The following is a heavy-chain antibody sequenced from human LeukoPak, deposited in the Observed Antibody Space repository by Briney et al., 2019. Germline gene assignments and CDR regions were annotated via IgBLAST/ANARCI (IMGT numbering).Heavy chain of an antibody. J-gene: IGHJ4*02. CDR2: FDPEDGET. Sequence: ASVKVSCKVSGYTLTELSMHWVRQAPGKGLEWMGGFDPEDGETIYAQKFQGRVTMTEDTSTDTAYTELSSLRSEDTAVYYCATDRLPYDYSVYWGQGTLVTVSS. V-gene: IGHV1-24*01. CDR1: GYTLTELS. D-gene: IGHD4/OR15-4a*01. CDR3: ATDRLPYDYSVY.